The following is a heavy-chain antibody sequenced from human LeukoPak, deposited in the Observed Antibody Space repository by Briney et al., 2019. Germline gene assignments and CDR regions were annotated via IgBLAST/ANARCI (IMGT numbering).Heavy chain of an antibody. CDR2: ISGNGHQT. Sequence: GGPLRLSCSASGFAFSRFAMTWVRHLPGKGLDWVSTISGNGHQTYYGDSVKGRFSVSRDNSKNVLYLQIDSLRADDSALYYCAKDANYYDSSGFFIPFDYWGQGTLVTVSS. V-gene: IGHV3-23*01. D-gene: IGHD3-22*01. CDR1: GFAFSRFA. J-gene: IGHJ4*02. CDR3: AKDANYYDSSGFFIPFDY.